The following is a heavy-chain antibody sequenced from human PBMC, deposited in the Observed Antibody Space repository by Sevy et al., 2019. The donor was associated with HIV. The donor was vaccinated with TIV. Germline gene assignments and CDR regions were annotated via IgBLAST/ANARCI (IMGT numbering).Heavy chain of an antibody. CDR1: GDSISSYY. Sequence: SETLSLTCTVSGDSISSYYWSWIRQPPGKGLEWIGYIYYSGSTNYNPSLKSRVAISKDTSKNQFSLKLSSVTAADTAVYYCARALQDYYYGMDVRGQGTTVTVSS. V-gene: IGHV4-59*01. CDR3: ARALQDYYYGMDV. J-gene: IGHJ6*02. CDR2: IYYSGST.